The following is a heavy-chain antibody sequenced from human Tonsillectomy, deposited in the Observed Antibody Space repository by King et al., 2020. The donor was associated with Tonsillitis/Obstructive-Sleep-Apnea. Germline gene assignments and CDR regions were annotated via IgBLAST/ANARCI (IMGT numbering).Heavy chain of an antibody. D-gene: IGHD2-15*01. J-gene: IGHJ4*02. Sequence: QLVQSGAEVKKPGESLRISCKTSGYSFTNYWISWVRQMPGKGLEWMGRIDPDDSYTNYSPSCEGHVTILVDKSISTTYLQWSSLKASDTAKYYCARRYCRAGSCYPAYWGQGTLVTVAS. CDR2: IDPDDSYT. V-gene: IGHV5-10-1*03. CDR1: GYSFTNYW. CDR3: ARRYCRAGSCYPAY.